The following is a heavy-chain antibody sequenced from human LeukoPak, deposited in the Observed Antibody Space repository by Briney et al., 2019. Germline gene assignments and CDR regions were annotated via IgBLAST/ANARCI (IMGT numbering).Heavy chain of an antibody. D-gene: IGHD3-10*01. CDR2: FDPEDGET. CDR3: ATAPAWVRGVIIGPGYYYMDV. V-gene: IGHV1-24*01. Sequence: ASVKVSCKVSGYTLTELSMHWVRQAPGKGLEWMGGFDPEDGETIYAQKFQGRVTMTEDTSTDTAYMELSSLRSEDTAVYYCATAPAWVRGVIIGPGYYYMDVWGKGTTVTVSS. CDR1: GYTLTELS. J-gene: IGHJ6*03.